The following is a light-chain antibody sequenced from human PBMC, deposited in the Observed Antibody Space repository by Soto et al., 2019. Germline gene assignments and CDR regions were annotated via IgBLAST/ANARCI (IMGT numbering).Light chain of an antibody. V-gene: IGKV1-39*01. CDR2: VTS. CDR1: ETINKY. J-gene: IGKJ1*01. CDR3: QQSLTSPWT. Sequence: DIQMTQSPSSLSASVGDTVTITCRASETINKYLSWYQHKPGKAPNLLVYVTSILQSGVPLRFSGSGSGTNFTLTINTLQPEDFATYYCQQSLTSPWTFGQGTKVDI.